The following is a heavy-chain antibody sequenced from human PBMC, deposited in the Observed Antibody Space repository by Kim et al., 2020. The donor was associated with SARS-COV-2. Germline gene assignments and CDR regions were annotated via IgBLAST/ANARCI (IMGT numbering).Heavy chain of an antibody. Sequence: SYADSVKGRFTMSRDNAKNTLYVQMNGLRAEDTAVYYCARHGYTYGFDYWGQGILVTVSS. J-gene: IGHJ4*02. V-gene: IGHV3-74*01. D-gene: IGHD5-18*01. CDR3: ARHGYTYGFDY.